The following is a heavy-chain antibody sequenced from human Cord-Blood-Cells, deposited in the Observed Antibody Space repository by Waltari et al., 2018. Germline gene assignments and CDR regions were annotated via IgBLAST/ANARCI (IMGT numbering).Heavy chain of an antibody. V-gene: IGHV4-30-2*01. CDR2: NHHRRSN. J-gene: IGHJ2*01. CDR3: ARGFRELGIGWYFDL. CDR1: GGSISSGGYS. D-gene: IGHD7-27*01. Sequence: QLQLQESGSGLVKPSQTLSLTCAVSGGSISSGGYSWSWIRQPPGKGLEWIGYNHHRRSNHCNPHLKSQVTISVDRAKNQCHLKLRYVTAADTAVYYCARGFRELGIGWYFDLWGRGTRVTVSS.